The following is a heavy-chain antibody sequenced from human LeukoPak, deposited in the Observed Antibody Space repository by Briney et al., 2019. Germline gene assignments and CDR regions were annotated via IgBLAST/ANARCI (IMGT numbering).Heavy chain of an antibody. CDR3: AKGSAQTGYYFDS. J-gene: IGHJ4*02. D-gene: IGHD3-10*01. CDR1: GFTLSSYA. CDR2: ITGRSGGT. Sequence: GGSLRLSCAASGFTLSSYAMSWVRQAPGKGLEWVSSITGRSGGTYYADSVKGRFTISRDTSRNTLHLQMSSLRAEDTASYYCAKGSAQTGYYFDSWGQGTLVTVSS. V-gene: IGHV3-23*01.